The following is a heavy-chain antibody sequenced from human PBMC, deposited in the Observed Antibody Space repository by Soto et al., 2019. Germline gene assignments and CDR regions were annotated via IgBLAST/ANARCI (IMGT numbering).Heavy chain of an antibody. CDR3: ATRGIVGPIY. CDR1: DGSINNGDW. CDR2: VYHNGNT. V-gene: IGHV4-4*02. Sequence: QVQLQESGTGLVEPSGTLSLTCNVYDGSINNGDWCSWVRQPPGKGLEWIGEVYHNGNTNYNASLKSRVTVSVDKSRSQFSLRRTSVIAADTAVYYCATRGIVGPIYWGQGTLVTVSS. J-gene: IGHJ4*02. D-gene: IGHD1-26*01.